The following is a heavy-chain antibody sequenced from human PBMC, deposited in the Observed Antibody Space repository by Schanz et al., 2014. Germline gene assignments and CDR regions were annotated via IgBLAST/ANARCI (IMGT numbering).Heavy chain of an antibody. D-gene: IGHD1-26*01. CDR1: GFTFSDYS. V-gene: IGHV3-48*01. J-gene: IGHJ4*02. CDR2: IRSSSTPI. Sequence: EVQLVESGGGWVQPGGSLRLSCAASGFTFSDYSMNWVRQAPGKGPEWVSYIRSSSTPIYYADSVKGRFTISRDNAKIALYLQMNSLRAEDTGLYFCARGGSGSHYRLDYWGQGTLVTVSS. CDR3: ARGGSGSHYRLDY.